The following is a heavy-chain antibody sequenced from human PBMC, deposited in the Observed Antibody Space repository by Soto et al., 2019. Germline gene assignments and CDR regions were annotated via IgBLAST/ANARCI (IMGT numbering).Heavy chain of an antibody. CDR1: GGTFSTYA. V-gene: IGHV1-69*01. CDR2: IIPVFGAA. Sequence: QVQLVQSGAEMKKPGSSVKVSCQASGGTFSTYAIAWVRQAPGQGLEWMGGIIPVFGAANYAQKFQGRVTITADESTRTAYMEVNSLGFEDTALFYRAGGPARVGPAGAHYYGMDVWGQGTTVTVSS. CDR3: AGGPARVGPAGAHYYGMDV. D-gene: IGHD1-26*01. J-gene: IGHJ6*02.